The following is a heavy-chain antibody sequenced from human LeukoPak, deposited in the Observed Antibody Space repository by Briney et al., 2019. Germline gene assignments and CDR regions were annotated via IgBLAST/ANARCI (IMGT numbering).Heavy chain of an antibody. V-gene: IGHV4-61*02. CDR2: IYTSGST. CDR1: GGSISSSCYY. Sequence: SETLSLTCTVSGGSISSSCYYWGWIRQPAGKGLEWIRRIYTSGSTNYNPTLKCRFTITVAPAQNQLSRKLCSVTAARTAVYYCARYIAAAGSVDYWGQGTLVTVSS. CDR3: ARYIAAAGSVDY. J-gene: IGHJ4*02. D-gene: IGHD6-13*01.